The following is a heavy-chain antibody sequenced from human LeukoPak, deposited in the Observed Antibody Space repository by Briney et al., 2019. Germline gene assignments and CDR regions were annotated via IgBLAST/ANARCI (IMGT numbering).Heavy chain of an antibody. J-gene: IGHJ4*02. D-gene: IGHD3-16*01. CDR1: GFTFSTYG. Sequence: GGSLRLSCAASGFTFSTYGMHWVRQAPGKGLEWVAVIWYDGSNQIYADSVKGRLTISRDNSKKTLYLQLNSLRAEDTAVYYCAKGGWGTVLDYWGQGTLVTVSP. CDR2: IWYDGSNQ. CDR3: AKGGWGTVLDY. V-gene: IGHV3-33*06.